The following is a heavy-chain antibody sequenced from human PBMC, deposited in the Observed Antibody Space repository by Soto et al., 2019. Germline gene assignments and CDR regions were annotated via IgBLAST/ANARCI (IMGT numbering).Heavy chain of an antibody. CDR2: IYPSGST. J-gene: IGHJ4*02. V-gene: IGHV4-4*02. Sequence: QVQLQESGPGLVKPSGTLSLTCAVSGGSISSSNWWSWVRQPPGKGLEWIGEIYPSGSTNYNPSFQSRVTISVDKSTNQFSLELSSVTAADTAVYYCACLYDSSGCYPIDYWGQGTLVTVSS. CDR1: GGSISSSNW. D-gene: IGHD3-22*01. CDR3: ACLYDSSGCYPIDY.